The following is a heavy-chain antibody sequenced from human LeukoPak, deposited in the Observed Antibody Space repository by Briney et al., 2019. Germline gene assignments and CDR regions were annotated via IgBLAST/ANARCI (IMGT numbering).Heavy chain of an antibody. J-gene: IGHJ5*02. V-gene: IGHV4-39*01. CDR3: VDYSTSSGWFDP. CDR2: ISYSGNT. Sequence: SEALSLTCSVSGGSISSSSYYWGWIRQPPGKGLEWIGDISYSGNTYCNPSLKSRVTISVDTSKNQFSLNLSSVTAADTALYYCVDYSTSSGWFDPWGQGTQVTVSS. CDR1: GGSISSSSYY. D-gene: IGHD6-6*01.